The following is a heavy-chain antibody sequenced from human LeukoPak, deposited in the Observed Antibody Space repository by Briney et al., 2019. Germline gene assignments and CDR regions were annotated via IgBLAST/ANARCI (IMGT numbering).Heavy chain of an antibody. Sequence: SETLSLTCTVSGGSISTSNYYWNWIRQPPGKGLEWIGYIYYTGSTNYNPSLKSRVTMSVDTSKNQFSLNLKSVTPEDTAVYYCARNLIPEQLVLNFWGQGTLVTVSS. V-gene: IGHV4-61*01. CDR1: GGSISTSNYY. CDR3: ARNLIPEQLVLNF. CDR2: IYYTGST. D-gene: IGHD6-13*01. J-gene: IGHJ4*02.